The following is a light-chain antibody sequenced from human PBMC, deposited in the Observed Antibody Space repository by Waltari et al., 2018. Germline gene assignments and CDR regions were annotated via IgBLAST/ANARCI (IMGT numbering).Light chain of an antibody. CDR2: VAL. CDR1: QSVKNNY. V-gene: IGKV3-20*01. Sequence: EIVLTQSPGTLSLSPGETATLSCRASQSVKNNYLYGHQQKPGQSPRLLIYVALSRATGIPDRFSGSGSGTDFTLTISRLEPEDFAVYYCQQYGGPPWTFGQGTKVEIK. CDR3: QQYGGPPWT. J-gene: IGKJ1*01.